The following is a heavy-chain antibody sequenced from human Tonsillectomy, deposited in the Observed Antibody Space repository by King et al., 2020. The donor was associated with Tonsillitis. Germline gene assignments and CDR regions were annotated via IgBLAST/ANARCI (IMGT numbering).Heavy chain of an antibody. CDR1: GFSLSTTGMC. CDR3: ARIHIGTGPTVMRYFGY. CDR2: XXXXXXX. Sequence: VTLKESGPALVKPXQTLTLTCXFXGFSLSTTGMCVSXXXQXPGXXXEXXXXXXXXXXXXXXXXXXXRXTVSXDXXKXQVXLTXXXMDPVDTATYYCARIHIGTGPTVMRYFGYWGQGTLVTVSS. D-gene: IGHD4-17*01. J-gene: IGHJ4*02. V-gene: IGHV2-70*04.